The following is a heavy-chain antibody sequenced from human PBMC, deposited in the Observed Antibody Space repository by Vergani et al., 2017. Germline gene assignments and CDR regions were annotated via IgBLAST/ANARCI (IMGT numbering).Heavy chain of an antibody. CDR3: AARDCISTSCPLRGAFDI. CDR2: ISAYNGNT. V-gene: IGHV1-18*01. CDR1: GYTFTSYG. D-gene: IGHD2-2*01. J-gene: IGHJ3*02. Sequence: QVQLVQSGAEVKKPGASVKVSCKASGYTFTSYGFSWVRQAPGQGLEWMGWISAYNGNTNYAQKLQGRVTMTTDTSTSTAYMELRSLRSDDTAVYYCAARDCISTSCPLRGAFDIWSQGTMVTVSS.